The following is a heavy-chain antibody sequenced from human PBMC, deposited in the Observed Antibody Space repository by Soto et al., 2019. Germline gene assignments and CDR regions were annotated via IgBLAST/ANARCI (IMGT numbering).Heavy chain of an antibody. J-gene: IGHJ6*02. D-gene: IGHD6-19*01. CDR2: IYSGGST. CDR3: ARLRGLADGMDV. CDR1: GFTVSSNY. V-gene: IGHV3-66*01. Sequence: GGSLRLSCAASGFTVSSNYMSWVRQAPGKGLEWVSVIYSGGSTYYADSVKGRFTISRDNSKNTLYLQMNSLRAEDTAVYYCARLRGLADGMDVWGQGTTVTVSS.